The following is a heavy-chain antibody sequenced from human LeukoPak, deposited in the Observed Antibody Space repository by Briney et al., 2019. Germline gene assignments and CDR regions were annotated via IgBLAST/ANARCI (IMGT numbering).Heavy chain of an antibody. Sequence: SETLSLTCTVSGGSISNYYWSWIRPPAGKGLEWIGRIYTSGSTNYNPSLKSRVTMSVDTSKNQFSLKLSSVTAADTAVYYCARDLRYGGVDYWGQGTLVTVSS. CDR1: GGSISNYY. J-gene: IGHJ4*02. CDR3: ARDLRYGGVDY. V-gene: IGHV4-4*07. CDR2: IYTSGST. D-gene: IGHD4-23*01.